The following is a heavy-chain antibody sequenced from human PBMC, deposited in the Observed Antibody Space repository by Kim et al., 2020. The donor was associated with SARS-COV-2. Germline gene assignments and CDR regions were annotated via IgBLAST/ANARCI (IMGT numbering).Heavy chain of an antibody. D-gene: IGHD6-19*01. CDR3: ARDPYSSEDDAFDI. CDR2: INTNTGNP. Sequence: ASVKVSCKASGYTFTSYAMNWVRQAPGQGLEWMGWINTNTGNPTYAQGFTGRFVFSLDTSVSTAYLQISSLKAEDTAVYYCARDPYSSEDDAFDIWGQGTMVTVSS. J-gene: IGHJ3*02. CDR1: GYTFTSYA. V-gene: IGHV7-4-1*02.